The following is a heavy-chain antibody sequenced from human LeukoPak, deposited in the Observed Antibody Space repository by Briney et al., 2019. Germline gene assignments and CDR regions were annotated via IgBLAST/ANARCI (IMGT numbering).Heavy chain of an antibody. Sequence: SETLSLTCTVSGGSISSYYWSWIRQPAGKGLEWIGYIYYSGSTNYNPSLKSRVTISVDTSKNQFSLKLSSVTAADTAVYYCARVSSPKMVRGVNVMISHAFDIWGQGTMVTVSS. V-gene: IGHV4-59*01. CDR1: GGSISSYY. CDR3: ARVSSPKMVRGVNVMISHAFDI. D-gene: IGHD3-10*01. CDR2: IYYSGST. J-gene: IGHJ3*02.